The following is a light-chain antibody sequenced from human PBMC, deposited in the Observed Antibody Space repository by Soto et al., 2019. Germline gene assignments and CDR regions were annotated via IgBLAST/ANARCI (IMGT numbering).Light chain of an antibody. CDR2: DAS. CDR3: QQYYSYPWT. CDR1: QSFSGW. Sequence: DIQMTQSPSTLSASVGDRDTITCRASQSFSGWLAWYQQKPGKAPNLLIYDASSLERGVPSRFSCSGSGTEFTLTISYLHPDDFATYDCQQYYSYPWTFGQGTKVDIK. J-gene: IGKJ1*01. V-gene: IGKV1-5*01.